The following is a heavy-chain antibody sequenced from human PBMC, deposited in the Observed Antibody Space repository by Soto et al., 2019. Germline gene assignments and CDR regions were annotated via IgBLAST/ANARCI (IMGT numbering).Heavy chain of an antibody. Sequence: GGSLRLSCAASGFTFSSYWMSWVRQAPGKGLEWVANIKQDGSEKYYVDSVKGRFTTSRDNAKNSLYLQMNSLRAEDTAVYYCARDNDFWSGNPGAFDIWGQGTMVTVSS. V-gene: IGHV3-7*03. D-gene: IGHD3-3*01. CDR1: GFTFSSYW. CDR3: ARDNDFWSGNPGAFDI. J-gene: IGHJ3*02. CDR2: IKQDGSEK.